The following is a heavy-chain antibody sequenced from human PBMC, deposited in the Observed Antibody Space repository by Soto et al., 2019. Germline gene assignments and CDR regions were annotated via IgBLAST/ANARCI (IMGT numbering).Heavy chain of an antibody. CDR3: ARHAPGGPFDY. CDR1: GGTINSYD. V-gene: IGHV4-59*08. Sequence: SQTMSLTCTVSGGTINSYDWSWIRQTPGKGLEWIGYIFYSGNTNYNPSLNSRVTLSVDTSKNQFSLKLTSVIVADTAVYYCARHAPGGPFDYWGQGTLVTVSS. CDR2: IFYSGNT. J-gene: IGHJ4*02.